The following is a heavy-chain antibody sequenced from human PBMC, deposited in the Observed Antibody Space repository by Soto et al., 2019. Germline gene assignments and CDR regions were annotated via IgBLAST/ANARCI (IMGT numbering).Heavy chain of an antibody. CDR3: AKDLRTTISDYGMDV. V-gene: IGHV3-30*18. CDR1: GFTFGSHG. CDR2: ISYDETNE. Sequence: QVQLVESGGGLVQPGGSLRLTCVASGFTFGSHGMHWVRQAPGKGLEWVAVISYDETNERYVDSVKGRFTISRDNSKSILYLQMNRLRPEDTAVYKCAKDLRTTISDYGMDVWGQGTTVTVSS. J-gene: IGHJ6*02.